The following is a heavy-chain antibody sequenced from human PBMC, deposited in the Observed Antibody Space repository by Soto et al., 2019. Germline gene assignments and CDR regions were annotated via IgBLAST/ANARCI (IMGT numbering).Heavy chain of an antibody. J-gene: IGHJ3*01. CDR2: ISSSSSTI. V-gene: IGHV3-48*01. Sequence: EVQLVESGGGLVQPGGSLRLSCAASGFTFSSYSMNWVRQAPGKGLEWVSYISSSSSTIYYADSVKGRFTISRDNAKNSLYLQMNSLRAEDTAVYYCAGEIKCTMPVWGQGTMVTVSS. CDR3: AGEIKCTMPV. CDR1: GFTFSSYS. D-gene: IGHD2-2*01.